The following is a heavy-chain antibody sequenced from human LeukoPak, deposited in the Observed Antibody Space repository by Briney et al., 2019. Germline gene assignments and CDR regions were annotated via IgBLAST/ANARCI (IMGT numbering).Heavy chain of an antibody. CDR2: IYYSGST. CDR3: ARASNDAFDI. J-gene: IGHJ3*02. Sequence: SETLSLTCTVSGGSISSYYWSWIRQPPGKGLEWIGCIYYSGSTNYNPSLKSRVTISVDTSKNQFSLKLSSVTAADTAVYYCARASNDAFDIWGQGTMVTVSS. V-gene: IGHV4-59*01. CDR1: GGSISSYY.